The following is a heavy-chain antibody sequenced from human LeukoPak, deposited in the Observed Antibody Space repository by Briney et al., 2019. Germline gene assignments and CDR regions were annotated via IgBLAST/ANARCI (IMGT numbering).Heavy chain of an antibody. CDR3: TRDRRTMIVVVIEGYYFDY. CDR1: GFTFGDYA. Sequence: GGSLRLSCTASGFTFGDYAMSWVRQAPGKGLEWVGFIRSKAYGGTTEYAASVKGRFTISRDDSKSIAYLQMNSLKTEDTAVYYCTRDRRTMIVVVIEGYYFDYWGQGTLVTVSS. V-gene: IGHV3-49*04. J-gene: IGHJ4*02. D-gene: IGHD3-22*01. CDR2: IRSKAYGGTT.